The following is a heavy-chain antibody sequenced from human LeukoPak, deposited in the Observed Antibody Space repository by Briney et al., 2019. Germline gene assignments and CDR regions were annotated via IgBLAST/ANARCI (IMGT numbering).Heavy chain of an antibody. CDR3: AIHLDPLIVSAFDI. V-gene: IGHV4-34*01. J-gene: IGHJ3*02. CDR2: INHSGST. Sequence: SETLSLTCAVYGGSFSGYYWSWIRQPPGKGLEWIGEINHSGSTNYNPSLKSRVTISVDTSKNQFSVKLSSVTAADRAVYYCAIHLDPLIVSAFDIWGQGTMVTVSS. D-gene: IGHD3-16*02. CDR1: GGSFSGYY.